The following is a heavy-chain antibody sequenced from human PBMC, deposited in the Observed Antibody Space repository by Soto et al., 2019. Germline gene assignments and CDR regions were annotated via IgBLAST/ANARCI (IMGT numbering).Heavy chain of an antibody. V-gene: IGHV1-18*01. CDR2: ISAYNGNT. D-gene: IGHD2-15*01. CDR3: ARVFHCSGGTCYSYFFDY. Sequence: QVQLVQSGAEVKRPGASVKVSCKASGYTFDSYDITWVRQAPGQGLEWMGWISAYNGNTNYAQKLQYRVTMTTDTSTITAYMELRSLGSDDKAVYFCARVFHCSGGTCYSYFFDYWGQVTLVTVSS. CDR1: GYTFDSYD. J-gene: IGHJ4*02.